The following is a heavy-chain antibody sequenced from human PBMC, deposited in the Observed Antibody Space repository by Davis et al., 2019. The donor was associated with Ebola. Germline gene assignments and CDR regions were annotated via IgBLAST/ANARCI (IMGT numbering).Heavy chain of an antibody. J-gene: IGHJ4*02. CDR1: GASISSYY. CDR2: IYYTGNT. D-gene: IGHD3-16*02. Sequence: MPSETLSLTCSVSGASISSYYWTWIRQPPGKGLEWIGYIYYTGNTKYNPSLKSRVTISVDTSKKQFSLKVNSVTAADTAVYFCARVRGDDVTGTHRIDYWGQGTLVTVSS. CDR3: ARVRGDDVTGTHRIDY. V-gene: IGHV4-59*01.